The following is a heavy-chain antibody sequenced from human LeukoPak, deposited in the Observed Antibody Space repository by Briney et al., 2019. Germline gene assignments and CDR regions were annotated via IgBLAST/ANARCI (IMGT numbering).Heavy chain of an antibody. D-gene: IGHD5-18*01. Sequence: SETLSLTCTVSSGSICSRSHYWGWIRQPPGKGLEWVGSIYYSGSAYYNPSLKSRVTISVDTSNNQFSLKMSSVTAADTAVYYCARHFGYNYGYIDYWGQGTLVTVSS. CDR2: IYYSGSA. CDR1: SGSICSRSHY. V-gene: IGHV4-39*01. CDR3: ARHFGYNYGYIDY. J-gene: IGHJ4*02.